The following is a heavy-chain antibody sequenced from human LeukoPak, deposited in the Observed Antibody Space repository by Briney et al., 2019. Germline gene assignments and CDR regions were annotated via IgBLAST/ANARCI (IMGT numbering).Heavy chain of an antibody. CDR1: GGSFSGYY. J-gene: IGHJ4*02. CDR3: ARGRFCGGNIY. V-gene: IGHV4-34*01. Sequence: SETLSLTCAVYGGSFSGYYWSWIRQPPGKGLEWIGEIHHSGSTNYNPSLKSRVTISLDTSKNQFSLRLSSVTAADTAVYYCARGRFCGGNIYWGQGTLVTVSS. D-gene: IGHD2-21*01. CDR2: IHHSGST.